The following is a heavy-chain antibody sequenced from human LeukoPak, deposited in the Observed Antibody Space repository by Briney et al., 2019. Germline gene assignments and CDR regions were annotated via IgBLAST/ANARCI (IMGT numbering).Heavy chain of an antibody. CDR3: ARGHVDYDSSGYPSPFDY. V-gene: IGHV4-31*03. Sequence: MTSETLSLTCTVSGGSISSGGYYWSWIRQHPGKGLEWIGYIYYSGSTYYNPSLKSRVTISVDTSKNQFSLKLSSVTAADTAVYYCARGHVDYDSSGYPSPFDYWGQGTLVTVSS. J-gene: IGHJ4*02. CDR2: IYYSGST. CDR1: GGSISSGGYY. D-gene: IGHD3-22*01.